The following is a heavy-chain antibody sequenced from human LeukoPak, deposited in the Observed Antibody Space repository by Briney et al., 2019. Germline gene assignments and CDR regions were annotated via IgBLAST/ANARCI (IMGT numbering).Heavy chain of an antibody. CDR2: TNSDGSST. Sequence: GGSLRLSCAASGFTFSSYWMHWVRQAPGKGLVWVSRTNSDGSSTSYADSVKGRFTISRNNAKNTLYLQMNSLRAEDTALYYCARENYYVSDGAASSADYWGQRGLV. CDR3: ARENYYVSDGAASSADY. J-gene: IGHJ4*02. V-gene: IGHV3-74*01. CDR1: GFTFSSYW. D-gene: IGHD3-10*02.